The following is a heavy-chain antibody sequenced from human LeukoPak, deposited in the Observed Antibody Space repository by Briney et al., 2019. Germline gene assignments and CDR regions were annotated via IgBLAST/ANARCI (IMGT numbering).Heavy chain of an antibody. V-gene: IGHV4-38-2*01. CDR2: IYHSGGT. J-gene: IGHJ4*02. Sequence: PSETLSLTCAVSGYSISSGYYWGWIRQPPGKGLEWIGSIYHSGGTYYNPSLKSRVTISVDTSKNQFSLKLSSVTAADTAVYYCAKNYDSSGYTTFAYWGRGTLVTVSS. CDR1: GYSISSGYY. CDR3: AKNYDSSGYTTFAY. D-gene: IGHD3-22*01.